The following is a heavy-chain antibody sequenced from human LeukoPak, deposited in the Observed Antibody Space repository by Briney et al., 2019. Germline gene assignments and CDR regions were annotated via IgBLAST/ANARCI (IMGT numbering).Heavy chain of an antibody. CDR1: GGSFSGYY. V-gene: IGHV4-34*01. CDR3: ARPQDEVRDENQYNWFDP. CDR2: INHSGST. D-gene: IGHD1-14*01. Sequence: SETLSLTCAVYGGSFSGYYWSWIRQPPGKGLEWIGEINHSGSTNYNPSLKSRVTISVDTSKNQFSLKLSSVTAADTAVYYCARPQDEVRDENQYNWFDPWGQGTLVTVSS. J-gene: IGHJ5*02.